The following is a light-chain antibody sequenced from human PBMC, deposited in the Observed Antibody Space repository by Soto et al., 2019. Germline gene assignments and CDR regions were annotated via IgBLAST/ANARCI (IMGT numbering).Light chain of an antibody. CDR2: GSS. V-gene: IGKV3-20*01. CDR3: QQYGSSPPYT. J-gene: IGKJ2*01. CDR1: QSVSGNS. Sequence: EIVLTQSPGTLSLSPGESETLSCRASQSVSGNSLAWYQQKPGQSPRLLIYGSSDRATGIPDRFSGSGSGTDFTLTVSRVEPEYLAVYYGQQYGSSPPYTFGRGTKVEIQ.